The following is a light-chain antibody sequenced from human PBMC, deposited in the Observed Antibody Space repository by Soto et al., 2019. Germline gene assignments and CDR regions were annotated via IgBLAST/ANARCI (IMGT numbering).Light chain of an antibody. J-gene: IGLJ3*02. Sequence: QTVVTQEPSLTVSPGGTVTLTCASNTGAVTSGFYPNWFQQKSGQTPMPLIYSTSNKYSWTPARFSGPLLGGKAALTLSGVQPEDEADYYCLVFYDGAWVFGGGTKVTVL. V-gene: IGLV7-43*01. CDR3: LVFYDGAWV. CDR2: STS. CDR1: TGAVTSGFY.